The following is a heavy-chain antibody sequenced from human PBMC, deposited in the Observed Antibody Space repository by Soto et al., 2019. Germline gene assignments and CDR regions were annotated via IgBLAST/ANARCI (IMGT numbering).Heavy chain of an antibody. J-gene: IGHJ5*02. CDR2: IKHDGSEK. D-gene: IGHD3-16*01. V-gene: IGHV3-7*01. CDR3: SRNWGQLAS. Sequence: EVQLVESGGGLVQPGGSLRLSCAASGFTFSSYSMTWVRQAPGKGLDWVANIKHDGSEKYYVDSVKGRFTISRDNAKNSLYLQMKSLRADDTAVYYCSRNWGQLASWGQGTLVTVSS. CDR1: GFTFSSYS.